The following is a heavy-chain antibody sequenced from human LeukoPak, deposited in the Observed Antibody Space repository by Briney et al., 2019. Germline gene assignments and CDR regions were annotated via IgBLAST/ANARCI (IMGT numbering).Heavy chain of an antibody. J-gene: IGHJ4*02. Sequence: GSLRLPCSAPGFPFSSFAMFWFGQAPGKGLEYVSGISSDGGRTNYADSVKARFTISRDNSKVTLYLQMTSLRPEDTAIYYCVKDPSGNYFYFDYWGQGTLVTVSS. CDR1: GFPFSSFA. CDR2: ISSDGGRT. D-gene: IGHD1-26*01. CDR3: VKDPSGNYFYFDY. V-gene: IGHV3-64D*09.